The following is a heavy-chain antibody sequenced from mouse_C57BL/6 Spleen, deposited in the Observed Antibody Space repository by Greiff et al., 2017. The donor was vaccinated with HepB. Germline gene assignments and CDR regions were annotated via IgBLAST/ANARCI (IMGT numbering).Heavy chain of an antibody. Sequence: EVQLQQSGTVLARPGASVKMSCKTSGYTFTSYWMHWVKQRPGQGLEWIGAIYPGNSDTSYNQKFKGKAKLTAVTSASTAYMELSSLTNEDSAVYYCTPIYYDYDVGFDYWGQGTTLTVSS. CDR3: TPIYYDYDVGFDY. CDR2: IYPGNSDT. J-gene: IGHJ2*01. V-gene: IGHV1-5*01. CDR1: GYTFTSYW. D-gene: IGHD2-4*01.